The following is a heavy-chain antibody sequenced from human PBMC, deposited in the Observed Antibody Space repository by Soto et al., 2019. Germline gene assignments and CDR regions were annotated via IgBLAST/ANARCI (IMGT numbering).Heavy chain of an antibody. V-gene: IGHV3-23*01. CDR2: ISGSGGST. J-gene: IGHJ3*02. Sequence: GGSLRLACAASGFTFSSYAMSWVRQAPGKGLEWVSAISGSGGSTYYADSVKGRFTISRDNSKNTLYLQMNSLRAEDTAVYYCASPGDYGTFGAFDIWGQGTMVTVSS. CDR1: GFTFSSYA. CDR3: ASPGDYGTFGAFDI. D-gene: IGHD4-17*01.